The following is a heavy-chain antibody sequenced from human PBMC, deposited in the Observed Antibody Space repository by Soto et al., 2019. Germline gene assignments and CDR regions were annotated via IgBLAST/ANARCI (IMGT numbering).Heavy chain of an antibody. Sequence: SQTPSLTCAISGDSVSSNSAAWNWIRQSPSRGLEWLGRTYYRSKWYNDYAVSVKSRITINPDTSKNQFSLQLNSVTPEDTAVYYCARAGYGSGGYYPYYYGMDVWGQGTTVTVSS. CDR1: GDSVSSNSAA. CDR3: ARAGYGSGGYYPYYYGMDV. D-gene: IGHD3-10*01. CDR2: TYYRSKWYN. J-gene: IGHJ6*02. V-gene: IGHV6-1*01.